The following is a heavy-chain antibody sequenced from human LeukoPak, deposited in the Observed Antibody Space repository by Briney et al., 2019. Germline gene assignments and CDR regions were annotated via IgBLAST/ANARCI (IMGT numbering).Heavy chain of an antibody. CDR2: IYYSGST. D-gene: IGHD1-14*01. V-gene: IGHV4-59*01. Sequence: SETLSLTCTVSGGSISSYYWSWIRQPPGKGLEWIGYIYYSGSTNYNPSLKSRVTISVDTSKNQFSLKLSSVTAADTAVYYCARATRGRFDYWGQGTLVAVSS. CDR3: ARATRGRFDY. J-gene: IGHJ4*02. CDR1: GGSISSYY.